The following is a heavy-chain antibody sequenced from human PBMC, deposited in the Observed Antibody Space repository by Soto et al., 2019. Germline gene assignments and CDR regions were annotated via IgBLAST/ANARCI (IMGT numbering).Heavy chain of an antibody. D-gene: IGHD1-26*01. CDR2: IYYRGTT. V-gene: IGHV4-39*01. J-gene: IGHJ6*03. CDR1: GDSISSYNYY. CDR3: ARCIVVPSSSYYYMDV. Sequence: QLQLQESGPGLVKPSETLSLTCSVSGDSISSYNYYWGWIRQPPGKGLEWIGSIYYRGTTYYNPSLKSRVPISVDTAETQFSLTLSSLTATDTAVDYCARCIVVPSSSYYYMDVWGKGTTVTVSS.